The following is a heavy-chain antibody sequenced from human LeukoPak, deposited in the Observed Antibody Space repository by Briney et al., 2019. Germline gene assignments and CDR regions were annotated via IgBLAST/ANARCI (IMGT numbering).Heavy chain of an antibody. D-gene: IGHD4-17*01. CDR1: GGSISSYY. J-gene: IGHJ4*02. V-gene: IGHV4-59*01. Sequence: SETLSLTCTVSGGSISSYYWSWIRQPPGKGLEWIGYIYYSGSTNYNPSLKSRVTISVDTSKNQFSLNLSSVTAADTAVYYCARDLYGDYVLEYWGQGTLVTASS. CDR3: ARDLYGDYVLEY. CDR2: IYYSGST.